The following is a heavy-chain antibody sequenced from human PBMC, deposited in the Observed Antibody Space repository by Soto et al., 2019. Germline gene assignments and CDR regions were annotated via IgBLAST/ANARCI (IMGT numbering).Heavy chain of an antibody. CDR1: GFTFSTHA. CDR3: AKRSSDCRGDSCYASLAS. V-gene: IGHV3-23*01. Sequence: GGSLRLSCSASGFTFSTHAMNWVRQAPGKGLEWVSVISGNGAATYYGDSVKGRFTISRDNSRNMVYLQLNSLEAEDTAVYYCAKRSSDCRGDSCYASLASWGQGTLVTVSS. J-gene: IGHJ4*02. D-gene: IGHD2-15*01. CDR2: ISGNGAAT.